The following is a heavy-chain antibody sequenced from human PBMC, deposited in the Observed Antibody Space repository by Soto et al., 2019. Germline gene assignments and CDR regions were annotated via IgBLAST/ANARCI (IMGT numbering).Heavy chain of an antibody. CDR2: ISNIGTT. CDR1: GGTINSYS. J-gene: IGHJ4*02. D-gene: IGHD6-19*01. CDR3: VRDYYTSGWPTFDY. Sequence: SETLSLTCTVAGGTINSYSWSWIRQPPGKRLEWIGYISNIGTTNYNPSLKSRVTISADTSKNQLSLKLKSVIAADTGVYYCVRDYYTSGWPTFDYWGQGILVT. V-gene: IGHV4-59*01.